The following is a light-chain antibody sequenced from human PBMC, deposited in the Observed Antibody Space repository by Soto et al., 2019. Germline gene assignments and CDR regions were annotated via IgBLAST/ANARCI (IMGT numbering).Light chain of an antibody. CDR3: KSYAGSNTYV. V-gene: IGLV2-11*01. CDR1: SSDVGGHNY. J-gene: IGLJ1*01. CDR2: EVF. Sequence: QSVLTQPRSVSGSPGQSVTISCTGTSSDVGGHNYVSWYQQYPGKAPRLIIYEVFQRPSGVPDRFSGSKSGNTASLTVSGLQAADEADYFCKSYAGSNTYVFGSGTKVTVL.